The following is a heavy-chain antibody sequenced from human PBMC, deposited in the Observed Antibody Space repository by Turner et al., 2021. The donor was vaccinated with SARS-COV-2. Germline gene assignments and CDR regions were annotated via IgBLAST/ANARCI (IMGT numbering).Heavy chain of an antibody. V-gene: IGHV3-33*01. CDR3: ARGEYYYGSSGYYNPNWFDP. J-gene: IGHJ5*02. CDR1: GFTFSSYG. CDR2: IWYDGSNK. Sequence: QVQLVESGGGVVQPGRSLGLSCAASGFTFSSYGMHWVRQAPGKGLEWVAVIWYDGSNKYYADSVKGRFTISRDNSKNTLYLQMNSLRADDTAVYYCARGEYYYGSSGYYNPNWFDPWGQGTLVTVSS. D-gene: IGHD3-22*01.